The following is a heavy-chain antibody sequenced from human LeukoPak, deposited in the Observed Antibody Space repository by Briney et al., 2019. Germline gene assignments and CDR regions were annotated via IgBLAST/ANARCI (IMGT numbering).Heavy chain of an antibody. CDR1: GFTFSSYS. J-gene: IGHJ4*02. CDR2: ISSSSSYI. CDR3: ARDLRVVPAAIDY. Sequence: PGGSLRLSCAASGFTFSSYSMNWVRQAPGKGLEWVSSISSSSSYIYYADSVKGRFTISRDNAKNSLYLQMNSLRAEDTAVYYCARDLRVVPAAIDYWGLGTLVTVSS. V-gene: IGHV3-21*01. D-gene: IGHD2-2*01.